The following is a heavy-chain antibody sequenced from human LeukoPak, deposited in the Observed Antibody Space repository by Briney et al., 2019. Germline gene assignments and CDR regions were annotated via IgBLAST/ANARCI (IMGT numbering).Heavy chain of an antibody. CDR1: GFTFDDYG. Sequence: AGYLRLSCAASGFTFDDYGMSWVRQAPGKGLEWVSGIKWNGGSTGYADSVKGRFTISRDNVKNSLYLQMNSLRAEDTALYYCARGRYYASGSYPFYFDYWGQGTLVTVSS. CDR2: IKWNGGST. J-gene: IGHJ4*02. D-gene: IGHD3-10*01. CDR3: ARGRYYASGSYPFYFDY. V-gene: IGHV3-20*04.